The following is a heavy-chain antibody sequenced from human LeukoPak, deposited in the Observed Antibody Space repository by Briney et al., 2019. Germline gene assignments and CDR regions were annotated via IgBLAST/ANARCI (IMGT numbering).Heavy chain of an antibody. D-gene: IGHD3-10*01. CDR1: GYTFTGHY. J-gene: IGHJ3*02. CDR2: INPNSGGT. Sequence: ASVKVSCKASGYTFTGHYIFWVRQAPGQGREWMGWINPNSGGTNYAQKFQGRVTMTRDTSISTAYMELSSLRSEDTAVYYCARATVRGVPGAFDIWGQGTMVTVSS. V-gene: IGHV1-2*02. CDR3: ARATVRGVPGAFDI.